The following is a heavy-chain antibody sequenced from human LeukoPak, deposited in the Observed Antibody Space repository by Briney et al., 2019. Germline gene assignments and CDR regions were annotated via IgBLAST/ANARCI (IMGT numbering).Heavy chain of an antibody. Sequence: PGESLRLSCAASGFPFSSYWMHCVRQVPGKGLVWVSRINTDGSTIIYADSVTGRFTISRDNAKNTLYLQMNSLRAEDTAVYYCARDRTYCGGDCYSSPFDYWGQGTLVTVSS. CDR2: INTDGSTI. V-gene: IGHV3-74*01. CDR1: GFPFSSYW. D-gene: IGHD2-21*02. CDR3: ARDRTYCGGDCYSSPFDY. J-gene: IGHJ4*02.